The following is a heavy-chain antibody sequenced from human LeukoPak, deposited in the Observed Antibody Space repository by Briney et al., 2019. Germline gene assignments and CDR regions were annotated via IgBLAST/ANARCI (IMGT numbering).Heavy chain of an antibody. J-gene: IGHJ5*02. CDR1: GYTFTGYY. D-gene: IGHD3-16*01. CDR2: INPNSGGT. CDR3: ARSYGRIMITFAPWFDP. Sequence: ASVKVSCKASGYTFTGYYMHWVRQAPGQGLEWMGRINPNSGGTNYAQKFQGRVTMTRDTSISTAYMGLSRLRSDDTAVYYCARSYGRIMITFAPWFDPWGQGTLVTVSS. V-gene: IGHV1-2*06.